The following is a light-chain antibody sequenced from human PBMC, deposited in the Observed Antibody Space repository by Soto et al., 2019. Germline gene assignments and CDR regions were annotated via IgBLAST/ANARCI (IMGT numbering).Light chain of an antibody. CDR2: LNSDGSH. V-gene: IGLV4-69*01. Sequence: QPVLTQSPSASASLGASVKLTCTLSSGHSNYAIAWHQQQTEKGPRYLMKLNSDGSHRKGDGIPDRFSGASSGAERYLTISSLQSEDEADDYCQPWCTGIRVVGTGTKQTV. CDR1: SGHSNYA. CDR3: QPWCTGIRV. J-gene: IGLJ1*01.